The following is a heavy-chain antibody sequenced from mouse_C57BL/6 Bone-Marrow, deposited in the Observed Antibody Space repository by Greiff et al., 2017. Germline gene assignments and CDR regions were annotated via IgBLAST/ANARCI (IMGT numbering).Heavy chain of an antibody. D-gene: IGHD2-2*01. CDR1: GYTFTSYW. V-gene: IGHV1-69*01. J-gene: IGHJ2*01. Sequence: QVQLQQPGAELVMPGASVKLSCKASGYTFTSYWMHWVKQRPGQGLEWIGEIDPSDSYTNYNQKFTGKSTLTVDKSSSTAYMQLSSLTSENSAVYYCAREEVMVPYYFDYWGQGTTLTVSS. CDR3: AREEVMVPYYFDY. CDR2: IDPSDSYT.